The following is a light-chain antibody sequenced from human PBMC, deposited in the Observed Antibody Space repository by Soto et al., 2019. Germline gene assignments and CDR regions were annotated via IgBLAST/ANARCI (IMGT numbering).Light chain of an antibody. Sequence: QSVLTQPASVSGSPGQSITISCTGTVSDVGGYASVSWYQQHPGKAPKLMIYDVSDRPSGVSNRFSGSKSGNTASLTISGLQADDEADYYCTSYTRSSTYVFGTRTEVTVL. CDR1: VSDVGGYAS. V-gene: IGLV2-14*03. J-gene: IGLJ1*01. CDR3: TSYTRSSTYV. CDR2: DVS.